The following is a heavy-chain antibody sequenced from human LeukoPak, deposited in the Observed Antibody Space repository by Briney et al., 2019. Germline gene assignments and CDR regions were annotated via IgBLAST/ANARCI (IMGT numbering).Heavy chain of an antibody. D-gene: IGHD6-19*01. V-gene: IGHV5-51*01. CDR2: IYPGDSDT. Sequence: GESLKISCKGSGYNFGTSWIGWVRQMPGKGLEWMGIIYPGDSDTRYTPPFQGQVTISVDKSITTAYLQWSSLKASDTAIYYCARRANSGWLLASYFDCWDQGTLVTVSS. J-gene: IGHJ4*02. CDR3: ARRANSGWLLASYFDC. CDR1: GYNFGTSW.